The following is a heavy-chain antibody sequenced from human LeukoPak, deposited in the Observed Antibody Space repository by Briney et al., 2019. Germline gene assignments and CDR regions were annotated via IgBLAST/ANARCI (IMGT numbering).Heavy chain of an antibody. J-gene: IGHJ6*02. V-gene: IGHV4-39*01. CDR3: ARQMRAGTTGTTSYNYYEMDV. Sequence: SETLSLTCTVSGGSISSSNYYWGWIRQPPGKGLEWIGSIYYSGSTYYNPSLKSRVTISVDTSKTKNQFSLKLSSVTAADTAVYYCARQMRAGTTGTTSYNYYEMDVWGQGTTVTVSS. CDR1: GGSISSSNYY. D-gene: IGHD1-1*01. CDR2: IYYSGST.